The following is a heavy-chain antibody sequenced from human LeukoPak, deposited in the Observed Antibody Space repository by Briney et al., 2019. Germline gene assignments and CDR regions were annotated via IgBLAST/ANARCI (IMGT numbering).Heavy chain of an antibody. CDR1: GYTFTAHY. Sequence: GASVKVSCKTSGYTFTAHYMHWVRQAPGQGLEWMGWIDPNSGGTNYAQKFLGSVTMTGDTSINTAFMEIRRLRSDDTAIYYCARGRGTTMVRGVITNYFDLWGRGSLVTVSS. D-gene: IGHD3-10*01. J-gene: IGHJ2*01. V-gene: IGHV1-2*02. CDR2: IDPNSGGT. CDR3: ARGRGTTMVRGVITNYFDL.